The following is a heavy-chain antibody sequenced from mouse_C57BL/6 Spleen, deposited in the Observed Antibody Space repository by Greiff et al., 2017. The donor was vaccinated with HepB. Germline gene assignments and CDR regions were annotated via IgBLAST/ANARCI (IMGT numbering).Heavy chain of an antibody. D-gene: IGHD4-1*01. CDR2: ISSGGGNT. CDR1: GFTFSSYT. Sequence: EVMLVESGGGLVKPGGSLKLSCAASGFTFSSYTMSWVRQTPEKRLEWVATISSGGGNTYYPDSVKGRFTISRDNAKNTLYLQMSSLRSEDTALYYCARLGRDWYFDVWGTGTTVTVSS. J-gene: IGHJ1*03. V-gene: IGHV5-9*01. CDR3: ARLGRDWYFDV.